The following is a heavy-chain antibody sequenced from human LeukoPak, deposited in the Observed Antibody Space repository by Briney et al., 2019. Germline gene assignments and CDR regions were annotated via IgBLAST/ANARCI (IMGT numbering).Heavy chain of an antibody. CDR3: ARECGGDCYSRSYYYYYYMDV. CDR2: INPSGGST. Sequence: ASVKVSCKASGYTFTSYYMHWVRQAPGQGLEWMGIINPSGGSTSYAQKFQGRVTMTRDTSTSTVYMELSSLRSEDTAVYYCARECGGDCYSRSYYYYYYMDVWGKGTTVTISS. J-gene: IGHJ6*03. V-gene: IGHV1-46*01. D-gene: IGHD2-21*02. CDR1: GYTFTSYY.